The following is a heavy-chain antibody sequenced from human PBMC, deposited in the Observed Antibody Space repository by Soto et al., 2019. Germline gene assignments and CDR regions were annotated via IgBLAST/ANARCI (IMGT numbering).Heavy chain of an antibody. CDR3: ARGDVRGPFDI. CDR1: GGSMNSHDYY. Sequence: QQQLQESGPGLVKPSQTLSLTCTVSGGSMNSHDYYWSWIRQPPGKGLEWIGYIHNSGSTYYNPSLKSRLTISSDMSKNLFSLRLNSVTAAGPALYFCARGDVRGPFDIWGQGTKVTVSS. V-gene: IGHV4-30-4*01. D-gene: IGHD3-10*01. CDR2: IHNSGST. J-gene: IGHJ3*02.